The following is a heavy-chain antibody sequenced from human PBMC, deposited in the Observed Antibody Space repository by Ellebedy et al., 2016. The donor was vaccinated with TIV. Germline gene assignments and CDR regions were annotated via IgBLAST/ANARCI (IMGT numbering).Heavy chain of an antibody. CDR2: ISSSSSYI. CDR3: ARGDSFDY. Sequence: GESLKISCAASGFTFSSYSMNWVRQAPGKGLEWVSSISSSSSYIYYADSVKGRFTISRDNAKNSLYLQMNSLRAEDTAVYYCARGDSFDYWGQGTLVTVSS. D-gene: IGHD5-24*01. J-gene: IGHJ4*02. V-gene: IGHV3-21*01. CDR1: GFTFSSYS.